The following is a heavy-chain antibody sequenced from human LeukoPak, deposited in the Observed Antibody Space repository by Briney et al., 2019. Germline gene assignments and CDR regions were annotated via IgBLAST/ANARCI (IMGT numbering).Heavy chain of an antibody. Sequence: SETLSLTCAVYGGSFSGYYWSWIRQPPGKGLEWIGEINHSGSTKYNPSLKSRVTISVDTSKNQFSLKLSSVTAADTAVYYCAREDYYDSSGYPDAFDIWGQGTMVTVSS. D-gene: IGHD3-22*01. J-gene: IGHJ3*02. CDR2: INHSGST. CDR3: AREDYYDSSGYPDAFDI. CDR1: GGSFSGYY. V-gene: IGHV4-34*01.